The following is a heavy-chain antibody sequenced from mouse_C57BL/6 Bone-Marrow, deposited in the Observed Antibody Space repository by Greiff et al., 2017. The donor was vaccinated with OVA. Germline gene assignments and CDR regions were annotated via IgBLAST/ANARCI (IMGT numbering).Heavy chain of an antibody. CDR2: IYPGDGDT. CDR1: GYAFSNYW. J-gene: IGHJ2*01. V-gene: IGHV1-80*01. D-gene: IGHD1-1*01. Sequence: VQLQQSGAELVKPEASVKISCKASGYAFSNYWMNWVKQRPGKGLEWIGQIYPGDGDTNYNGKFKGKATLTADKSSSTAYMHLSSLTSEDSAVYFCARETTVASSFGYWGQGTTLTVSS. CDR3: ARETTVASSFGY.